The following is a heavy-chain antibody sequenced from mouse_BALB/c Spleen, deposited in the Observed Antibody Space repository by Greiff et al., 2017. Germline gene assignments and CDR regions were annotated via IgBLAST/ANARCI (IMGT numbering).Heavy chain of an antibody. J-gene: IGHJ2*01. CDR2: INSNGGST. CDR1: GFTFSSYG. V-gene: IGHV5-6-3*01. CDR3: ARWGYGYANY. D-gene: IGHD2-2*01. Sequence: EVQLQQSGGGLVQPGGSLKLSCAASGFTFSSYGMSWVRQTPDKRLELVATINSNGGSTYYPDSVKGRFTISRDNAKNTLYLQMSSLKSEDTAMYYCARWGYGYANYWGQGTTLTVSS.